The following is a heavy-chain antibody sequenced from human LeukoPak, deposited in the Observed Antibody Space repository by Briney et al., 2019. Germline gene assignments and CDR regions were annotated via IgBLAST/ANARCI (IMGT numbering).Heavy chain of an antibody. CDR2: ISWNSGSI. J-gene: IGHJ6*02. D-gene: IGHD4-11*01. CDR1: GFTFDDYA. Sequence: PGRSLRLSCAASGFTFDDYAMHWVRQAPGKGLEWVSGISWNSGSIGYADSVKGRFTISRDNAKNSLYLQMNSLRAEDTALYYCAKDRAVTTGNYYYGMDVWGQGTTVTVSS. V-gene: IGHV3-9*01. CDR3: AKDRAVTTGNYYYGMDV.